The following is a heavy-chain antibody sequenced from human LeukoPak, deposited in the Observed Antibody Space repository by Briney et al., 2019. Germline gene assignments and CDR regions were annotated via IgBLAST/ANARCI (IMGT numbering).Heavy chain of an antibody. CDR3: ARSDPGGYCSGGSCYPFLDF. CDR1: GGSISSSYYY. V-gene: IGHV4-39*01. CDR2: IYYSGST. D-gene: IGHD2-15*01. J-gene: IGHJ4*02. Sequence: SETLSLTCTVSGGSISSSYYYWGWIRQPPGKGLEWIGSIYYSGSTYYNPSLKSRVTISVDTSRNQISLRLSSVTAADTAVYYCARSDPGGYCSGGSCYPFLDFWGQGTLVTVSS.